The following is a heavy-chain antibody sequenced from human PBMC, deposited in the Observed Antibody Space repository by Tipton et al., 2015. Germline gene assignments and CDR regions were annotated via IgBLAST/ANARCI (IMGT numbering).Heavy chain of an antibody. CDR3: ARARGRHGGLFDS. Sequence: TLSLTCTVSGGSISSRSYYWGWIRQPPGKGLEWIGSIFHRGDTNYNPSLKSRVTISLDTSKNQFSLKLNSVTASDTAVYYCARARGRHGGLFDSWGQGILVTVSS. CDR2: IFHRGDT. CDR1: GGSISSRSYY. D-gene: IGHD4-23*01. V-gene: IGHV4-39*07. J-gene: IGHJ4*02.